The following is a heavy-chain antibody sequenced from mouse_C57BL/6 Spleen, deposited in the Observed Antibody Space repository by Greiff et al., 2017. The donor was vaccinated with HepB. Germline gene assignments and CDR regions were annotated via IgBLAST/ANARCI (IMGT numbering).Heavy chain of an antibody. D-gene: IGHD1-1*01. J-gene: IGHJ2*01. CDR3: ARYTTVVATDY. CDR1: GYTFTSYW. CDR2: IYPGSGST. Sequence: QVQLQQPGAELVKPGASVKMSCKASGYTFTSYWITWVKQRPGQGLEWIGDIYPGSGSTNSNEKFKSKATLTVDTSSSTAYMQLSSLTSEDSAVYYCARYTTVVATDYWGQGTTLTVSS. V-gene: IGHV1-55*01.